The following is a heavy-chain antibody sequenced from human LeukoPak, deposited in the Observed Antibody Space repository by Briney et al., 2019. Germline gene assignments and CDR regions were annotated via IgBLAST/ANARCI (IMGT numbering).Heavy chain of an antibody. D-gene: IGHD3-9*01. J-gene: IGHJ4*02. CDR3: AKLTGNSPRPDDY. CDR2: ISGSDGIT. V-gene: IGHV3-23*01. Sequence: GGSLRLSCAASGFTFSSYAMSWVRQAPGKGLEWVSVISGSDGITYYADSVKGRFTISRDNSKNTLYLQMNSLRAEDTALYYCAKLTGNSPRPDDYWGQGTLVTVSS. CDR1: GFTFSSYA.